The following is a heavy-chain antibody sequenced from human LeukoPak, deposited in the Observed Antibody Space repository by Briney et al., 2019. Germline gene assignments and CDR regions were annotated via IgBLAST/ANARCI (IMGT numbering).Heavy chain of an antibody. V-gene: IGHV1-69*04. Sequence: GASVKVSCKASGGTFSSYAISWVRQAPGQGLEWMGRIIPILGIANYAQKFQGRVTITADKSTSTAYMDLSSLSSEDTAVYYCARDPRLELLWFGELPNLWGQGTLVTVSS. J-gene: IGHJ4*02. CDR1: GGTFSSYA. CDR2: IIPILGIA. CDR3: ARDPRLELLWFGELPNL. D-gene: IGHD3-10*01.